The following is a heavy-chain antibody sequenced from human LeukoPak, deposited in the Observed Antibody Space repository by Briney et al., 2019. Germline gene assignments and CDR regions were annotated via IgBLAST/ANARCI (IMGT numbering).Heavy chain of an antibody. V-gene: IGHV4-34*01. Sequence: SETLSLTCAVYGGSFSGYYWSWIRQPPGKGLEWIGEINHSGSTNYNPSLKSRVTISVDTSKNQFSLKLSSVTAADTAVYYWARLVQDYYGSGSQGSPLDYWGQGTLVTVSS. D-gene: IGHD3-10*01. CDR2: INHSGST. CDR1: GGSFSGYY. CDR3: ARLVQDYYGSGSQGSPLDY. J-gene: IGHJ4*02.